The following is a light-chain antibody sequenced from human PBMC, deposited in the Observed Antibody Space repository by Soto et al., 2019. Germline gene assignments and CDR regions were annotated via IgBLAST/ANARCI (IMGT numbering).Light chain of an antibody. CDR2: RNN. CDR3: AAWDDSLSAVV. CDR1: SSNIGSNY. J-gene: IGLJ2*01. Sequence: QPVLTQPPSASGTPGQRVTISCSGSSSNIGSNYVYWYQQLPGTAPKLLIYRNNQRPSGVPDRFSGSKSGTSASLAISGLRSDDEADYYCAAWDDSLSAVVFGGGTKLTVL. V-gene: IGLV1-47*01.